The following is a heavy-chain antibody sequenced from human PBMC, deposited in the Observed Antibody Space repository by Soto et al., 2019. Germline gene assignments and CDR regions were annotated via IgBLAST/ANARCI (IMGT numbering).Heavy chain of an antibody. CDR1: GGSISSGGYY. CDR2: IYYSGST. CDR3: ARETTVTTVFDY. Sequence: QVQLQESGPGLVKPSQTLSLTCTVSGGSISSGGYYWSWIRQPPGKGLEWIGYIYYSGSTYYNPSLKSRVTISVDTSKNQFALKLSSVTAADTAVYYCARETTVTTVFDYWGQGTLVTVSS. J-gene: IGHJ4*02. V-gene: IGHV4-31*03. D-gene: IGHD4-17*01.